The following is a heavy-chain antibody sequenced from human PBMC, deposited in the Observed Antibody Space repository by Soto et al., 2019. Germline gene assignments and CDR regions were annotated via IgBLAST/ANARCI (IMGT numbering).Heavy chain of an antibody. Sequence: WLRLDPGKGLEWIGSIYYSGSTYYNPSLKSRVTISVDTSKNQCSLKLSSVTAADTAVYYCVRRLYHDSSGFKRCRMDVWCQ. J-gene: IGHJ6*02. CDR2: IYYSGST. V-gene: IGHV4-39*01. CDR3: VRRLYHDSSGFKRCRMDV. D-gene: IGHD3-22*01.